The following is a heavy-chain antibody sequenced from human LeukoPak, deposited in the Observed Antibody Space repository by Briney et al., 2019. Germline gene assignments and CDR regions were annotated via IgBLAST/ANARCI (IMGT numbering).Heavy chain of an antibody. CDR1: GGTFSSYA. CDR2: IIPIFGTA. Sequence: ASVKVSCKASGGTFSSYAISWVRQAPGQGLEWMGGIIPIFGTANYAQKFQGRVTITADKSTSTAYMELSSLRSEDTAVYYCAKAPVTTCRGAYCYPFDCWGQGTLVTVSS. V-gene: IGHV1-69*06. J-gene: IGHJ4*02. CDR3: AKAPVTTCRGAYCYPFDC. D-gene: IGHD2-21*01.